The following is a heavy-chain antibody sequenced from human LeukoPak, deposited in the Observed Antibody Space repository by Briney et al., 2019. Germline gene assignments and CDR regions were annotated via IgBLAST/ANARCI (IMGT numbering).Heavy chain of an antibody. J-gene: IGHJ6*02. CDR2: IYYSGST. CDR1: GVSVSSGSYY. V-gene: IGHV4-61*01. D-gene: IGHD3-22*01. CDR3: ARDIGYYDSSGHSLLSYYYGMDV. Sequence: SETLSLTCTVSGVSVSSGSYYWSWIRQPPGKGLEWIGYIYYSGSTNYNPSLKSRVTISVDTSKNQFSLKLSSVTAADTAVYYCARDIGYYDSSGHSLLSYYYGMDVWGQGTTVTVSS.